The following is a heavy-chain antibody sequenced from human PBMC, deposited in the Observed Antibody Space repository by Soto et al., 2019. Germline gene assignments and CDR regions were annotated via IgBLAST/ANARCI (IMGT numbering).Heavy chain of an antibody. Sequence: QVQLVQSAAEVKKPGASVKVSCKASGYTFSNFGLSWVRQAPGQGLEWMGWIGPYNGKTDHAQKFQDSVTMTTYTSTNTAAMQLRGSTSYDTAVYYCVRCYCNVGSCYTCWHFDLWGRGTLFTVSS. CDR3: VRCYCNVGSCYTCWHFDL. CDR1: GYTFSNFG. CDR2: IGPYNGKT. V-gene: IGHV1-18*01. J-gene: IGHJ2*01. D-gene: IGHD2-15*01.